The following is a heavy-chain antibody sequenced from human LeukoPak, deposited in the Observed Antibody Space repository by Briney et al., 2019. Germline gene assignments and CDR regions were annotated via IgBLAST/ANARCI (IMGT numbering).Heavy chain of an antibody. CDR2: IYYSGST. J-gene: IGHJ4*02. V-gene: IGHV4-59*01. CDR1: GGSISSYY. Sequence: SETLSLTCTVSGGSISSYYWSWIRQPPGKGLEWIGYIYYSGSTNYNPSLKSRVTISVDTSKNQFSLKLSSVTAADTAVYYCARGDGSSSDYWGQGPLVTVPS. CDR3: ARGDGSSSDY. D-gene: IGHD6-6*01.